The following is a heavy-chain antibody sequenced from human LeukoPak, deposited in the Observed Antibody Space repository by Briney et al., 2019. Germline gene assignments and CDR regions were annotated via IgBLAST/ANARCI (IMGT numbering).Heavy chain of an antibody. CDR2: ITGNGDRT. D-gene: IGHD3-22*01. CDR3: ARDYENYYDTYYYYGMDV. V-gene: IGHV3-23*01. Sequence: GGSLRLSCAASGFTFSYYAMSWVRQAPGKGLEWVSTITGNGDRTYYADSVKGRFTISRDNFNNMLYLQMSSLRAGDTAVYYCARDYENYYDTYYYYGMDVWGQGTTVTVSS. J-gene: IGHJ6*02. CDR1: GFTFSYYA.